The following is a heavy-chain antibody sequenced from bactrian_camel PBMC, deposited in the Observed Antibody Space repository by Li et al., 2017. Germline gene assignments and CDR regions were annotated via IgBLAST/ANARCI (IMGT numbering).Heavy chain of an antibody. V-gene: IGHV3S40*01. CDR2: INSGGGTI. CDR1: GFTFSNYD. D-gene: IGHD2*01. J-gene: IGHJ6*01. Sequence: VQLVESGGGLAQPGGSLRLSCAASGFTFSNYDMSWVRQAPGKGLEWVSTINSGGGTIVYAVSVKGRFTISRDNAKNSVYLQMNSLKPDDTALYYCATKYCSGEYCYTTAGFGYWGQGTQVTVS. CDR3: ATKYCSGEYCYTTAGFGY.